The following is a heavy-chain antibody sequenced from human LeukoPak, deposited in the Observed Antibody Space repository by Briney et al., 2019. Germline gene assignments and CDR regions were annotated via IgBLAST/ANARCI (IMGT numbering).Heavy chain of an antibody. V-gene: IGHV3-33*06. CDR1: GFTFSSYG. Sequence: PGRSLRLSCAASGFTFSSYGMHWVRQAPGKGLEWVAVIWYDGSNKYYADSVKGRFTISRDNSKNTLYLQMNSPRAEDTAVYYCAKGLIPGDYVHYYYMDVWGKGTTVTVSS. CDR2: IWYDGSNK. D-gene: IGHD4-17*01. CDR3: AKGLIPGDYVHYYYMDV. J-gene: IGHJ6*03.